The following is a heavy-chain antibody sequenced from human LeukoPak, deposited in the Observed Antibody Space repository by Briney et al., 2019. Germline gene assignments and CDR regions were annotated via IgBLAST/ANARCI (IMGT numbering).Heavy chain of an antibody. D-gene: IGHD2-21*01. Sequence: GGSLRLSCVASGFTFSSFGMHWVRQAPGKGLDWVAFVKYDGISEFYTDSVKGRFRISRDDSQSTVYLQMNSLKPEDTAVYYCARDNSHFVVVSGMTDHYMDVWGKGATVTISS. CDR3: ARDNSHFVVVSGMTDHYMDV. CDR1: GFTFSSFG. V-gene: IGHV3-30*02. J-gene: IGHJ6*03. CDR2: VKYDGISE.